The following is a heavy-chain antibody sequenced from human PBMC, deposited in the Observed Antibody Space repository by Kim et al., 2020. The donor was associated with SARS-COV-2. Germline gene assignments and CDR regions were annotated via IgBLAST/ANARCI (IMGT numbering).Heavy chain of an antibody. V-gene: IGHV3-9*01. CDR3: AKDREGSSWYYPPDFDY. CDR1: GFTFDDYA. CDR2: ISWNSGSI. Sequence: GGSLRLSCAASGFTFDDYAMHWVRQAPGKGLEWVSGISWNSGSIGYADSVKGRFTISRDNAKNSLYLQMNSLRAEDTALYYCAKDREGSSWYYPPDFDYWGQGTLVTVSS. D-gene: IGHD6-13*01. J-gene: IGHJ4*02.